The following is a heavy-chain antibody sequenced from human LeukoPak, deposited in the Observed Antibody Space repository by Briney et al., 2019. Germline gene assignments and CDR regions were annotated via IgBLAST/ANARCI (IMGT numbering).Heavy chain of an antibody. CDR1: GGSLSSHY. D-gene: IGHD1-26*01. CDR3: ARFRGLAGGVGAPRYFQH. Sequence: KSSETLSLTCTVSGGSLSSHYWSWIRQPPGKGLEWIGYIYYSGTTNYNPSLKSRVTISVDTSKNQFSLKLSSVTAADTAVYYCARFRGLAGGVGAPRYFQHWGQGTLVTVSS. J-gene: IGHJ1*01. CDR2: IYYSGTT. V-gene: IGHV4-59*11.